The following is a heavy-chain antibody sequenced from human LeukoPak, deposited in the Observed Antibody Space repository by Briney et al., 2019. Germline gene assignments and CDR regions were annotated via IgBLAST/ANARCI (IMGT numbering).Heavy chain of an antibody. J-gene: IGHJ4*02. CDR2: ISSSGGST. CDR3: AKDLYTYGTTPLDY. D-gene: IGHD5-18*01. Sequence: GGSLRLSCAASGFTFSSYAMSWVRQAAGKGLEWVSSISSSGGSTYYADSVKGRFTISRDYSKNTLHLQMNSLRAEDTAVYYCAKDLYTYGTTPLDYWGQGTLVTVSS. V-gene: IGHV3-23*01. CDR1: GFTFSSYA.